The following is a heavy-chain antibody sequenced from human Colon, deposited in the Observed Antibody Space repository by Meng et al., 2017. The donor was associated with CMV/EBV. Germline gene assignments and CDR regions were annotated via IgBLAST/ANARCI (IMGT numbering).Heavy chain of an antibody. CDR2: ISGRNDIT. Sequence: GGSLRLSCAASGFSFSDYAMSWVRQTPGKGLEWVPRISGRNDITYYTDFAKGRFTISRDNSKNILYLQMNNLRAEDTAIYYCVKLHYDFWSGDYFWGQGTLVTVSS. CDR3: VKLHYDFWSGDYF. CDR1: GFSFSDYA. D-gene: IGHD3-3*01. V-gene: IGHV3-23*01. J-gene: IGHJ1*01.